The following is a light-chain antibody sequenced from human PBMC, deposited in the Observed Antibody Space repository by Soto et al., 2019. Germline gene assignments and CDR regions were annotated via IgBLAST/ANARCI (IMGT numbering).Light chain of an antibody. J-gene: IGKJ1*01. CDR1: QTISSW. V-gene: IGKV1-39*01. CDR2: AAS. CDR3: QQSYSTPWT. Sequence: NQMAQSPSTVSRYLGDRGTIPSRASQTISSWLAWYQQKPGKVPKLLISAASSLLSGGPARFSGIVSGTDFTLTISSLQPEDFATYYCQQSYSTPWTFGQVTKVDIK.